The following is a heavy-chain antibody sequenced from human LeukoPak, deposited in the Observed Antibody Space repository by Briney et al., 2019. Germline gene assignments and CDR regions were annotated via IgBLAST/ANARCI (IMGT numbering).Heavy chain of an antibody. CDR1: GFTFSRYS. CDR3: ATTLSGWSPPQTSYYSYYMDV. Sequence: PGGSLRLSCAASGFTFSRYSMNWVRQAPGKGLEWVAYINGPAINIFYADSVKGRFTISRDNAKNSLYLQMNSLRVEDTAVYYCATTLSGWSPPQTSYYSYYMDVWGKGTTVTISS. J-gene: IGHJ6*03. D-gene: IGHD6-19*01. V-gene: IGHV3-48*04. CDR2: INGPAINI.